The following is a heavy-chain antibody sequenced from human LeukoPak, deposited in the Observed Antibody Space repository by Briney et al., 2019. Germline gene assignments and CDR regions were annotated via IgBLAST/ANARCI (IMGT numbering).Heavy chain of an antibody. Sequence: GGSLRLSCAASGFTFSTYSMNWVGQAPGKGLEWVSYISSSSSTIYYADSVKGRFTISRDNAKNSLYLQMNSLRAEDTAVYYCARDAYYYDSSGYSGDFDYWGQGTLVTVSS. CDR1: GFTFSTYS. V-gene: IGHV3-48*01. D-gene: IGHD3-22*01. J-gene: IGHJ4*02. CDR2: ISSSSSTI. CDR3: ARDAYYYDSSGYSGDFDY.